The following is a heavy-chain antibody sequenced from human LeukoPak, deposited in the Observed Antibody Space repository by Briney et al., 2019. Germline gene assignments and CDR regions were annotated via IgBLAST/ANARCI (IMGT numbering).Heavy chain of an antibody. Sequence: PETLSLTCTVSGGSISTHYWSWIRQPAGKGLEWIGRISTTGSTNYNPSLKSRVTMSIDTSKNQFSLKLSSVTAADTAVYYCAREVEMATQFDYWGQGTLVTVSS. CDR3: AREVEMATQFDY. V-gene: IGHV4-4*07. J-gene: IGHJ4*02. D-gene: IGHD5-24*01. CDR1: GGSISTHY. CDR2: ISTTGST.